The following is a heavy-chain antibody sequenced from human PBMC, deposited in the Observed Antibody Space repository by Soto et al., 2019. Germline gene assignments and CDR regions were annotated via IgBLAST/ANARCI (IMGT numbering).Heavy chain of an antibody. J-gene: IGHJ3*02. Sequence: PSETVSLTCTVSGGSISSGDYYWSWIRQPPGKGLEWIGYIYYSGSTYYNPSLKRRVTISVDTSKNQFSLKLSSVTAADTAVYYCAREGIDDCGGDCYSVAFDIWGQGTMVTGSS. CDR2: IYYSGST. CDR1: GGSISSGDYY. CDR3: AREGIDDCGGDCYSVAFDI. V-gene: IGHV4-30-4*01. D-gene: IGHD2-21*02.